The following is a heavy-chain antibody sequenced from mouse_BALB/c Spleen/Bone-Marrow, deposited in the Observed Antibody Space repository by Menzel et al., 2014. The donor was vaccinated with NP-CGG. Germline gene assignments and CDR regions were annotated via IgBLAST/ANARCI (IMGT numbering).Heavy chain of an antibody. CDR3: TRYGNSHYYAMDY. V-gene: IGHV1-69*02. D-gene: IGHD1-1*01. J-gene: IGHJ4*01. Sequence: VKLVESGAELVRPGASVKLSCRASGYTFTSYWINWVKQRPGQGLEWIGNIYPSDSYTNYNQRFKDKATLTVDKSSSTAYMQLSSPTSEDSAVYYCTRYGNSHYYAMDYWGQGTPVTVSS. CDR2: IYPSDSYT. CDR1: GYTFTSYW.